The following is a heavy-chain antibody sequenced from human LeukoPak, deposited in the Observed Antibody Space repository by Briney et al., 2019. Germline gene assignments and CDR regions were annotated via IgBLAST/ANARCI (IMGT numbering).Heavy chain of an antibody. CDR2: IYHSGST. CDR3: ARSDVVVPAIFDY. Sequence: PSETLSLTCTVSGGSISSYYWSWIRQPPGKGLEWIGYIYHSGSTYYNPSLKSRVTISVDRSKNQFSLKLSSVTAADTAVYYCARSDVVVPAIFDYWGQGTLVTVSS. CDR1: GGSISSYY. D-gene: IGHD2-2*01. J-gene: IGHJ4*02. V-gene: IGHV4-59*12.